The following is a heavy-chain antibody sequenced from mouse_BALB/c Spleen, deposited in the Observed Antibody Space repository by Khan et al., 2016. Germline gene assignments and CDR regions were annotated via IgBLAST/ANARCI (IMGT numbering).Heavy chain of an antibody. CDR3: ASYFGCSYDCFGY. CDR2: NYPGDGDT. CDR1: GYTFTSYW. V-gene: IGHV1-87*01. J-gene: IGHJ2*01. D-gene: IGHD1-1*01. Sequence: QVQLQQSGAELARPGASVKLSCTASGYTFTSYWMQWLKQRPGQGLEWIGANYPGDGDTRYTQKFKGKATLTVDTSSSTVYMHLSSVASEDSAVYYCASYFGCSYDCFGYWGQGTTLTVSS.